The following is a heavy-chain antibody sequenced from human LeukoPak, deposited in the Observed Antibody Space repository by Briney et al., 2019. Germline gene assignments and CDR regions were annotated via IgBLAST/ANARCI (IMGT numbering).Heavy chain of an antibody. D-gene: IGHD5-24*01. CDR3: ARSRDGYNSRDFDY. Sequence: PSETLSLTCAVYGGSFSGYYWSWIRQPPGKGLEWIGEINHSGSTNYNPSLKSRVTISVDTSKNQFSLKLSSVTAADTAVYYCARSRDGYNSRDFDYWGQGTLVTVSS. J-gene: IGHJ4*02. V-gene: IGHV4-34*01. CDR1: GGSFSGYY. CDR2: INHSGST.